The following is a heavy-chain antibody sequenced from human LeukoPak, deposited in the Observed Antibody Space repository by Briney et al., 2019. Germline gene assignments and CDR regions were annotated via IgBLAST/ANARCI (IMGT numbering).Heavy chain of an antibody. D-gene: IGHD4-17*01. V-gene: IGHV4-39*07. Sequence: KTSETLSLTCTVSGNSISTSKSYWGWIRQPPLKGLEWIGSIYFGGNTYYNASLKSRVTISVDTSKNQFSLKLGSVTAADTAVYYCARAYSDYHYYSYMDVWGKGTTVTVSS. CDR3: ARAYSDYHYYSYMDV. CDR1: GNSISTSKSY. J-gene: IGHJ6*03. CDR2: IYFGGNT.